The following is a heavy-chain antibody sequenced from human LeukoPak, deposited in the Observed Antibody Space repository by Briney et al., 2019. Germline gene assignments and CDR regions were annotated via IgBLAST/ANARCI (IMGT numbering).Heavy chain of an antibody. V-gene: IGHV1-69*01. Sequence: SVKVSCKASGGTFSSYAISWVQQAPGQGLEWMGGIIPIFGTANYAQKFQGRVTITADESTSTAYMELSSLRSEDTAVYYCAGAMVRGVISAVFDYWGQGTLVTVSS. CDR2: IIPIFGTA. D-gene: IGHD3-10*01. CDR3: AGAMVRGVISAVFDY. J-gene: IGHJ4*02. CDR1: GGTFSSYA.